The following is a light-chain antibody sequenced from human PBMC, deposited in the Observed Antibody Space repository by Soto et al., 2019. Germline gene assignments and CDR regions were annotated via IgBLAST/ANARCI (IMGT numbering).Light chain of an antibody. Sequence: IVWTQYPETLSLSPGERATLSCRASQSVSSYLAWYQQKPGQAPRLLIYDASKRATGIPTRFSGSGSGTDFTLTISSLQPDDCAVYYCQQRSNWPTFGQGTRTEIK. J-gene: IGKJ5*01. CDR3: QQRSNWPT. CDR1: QSVSSY. V-gene: IGKV3-11*01. CDR2: DAS.